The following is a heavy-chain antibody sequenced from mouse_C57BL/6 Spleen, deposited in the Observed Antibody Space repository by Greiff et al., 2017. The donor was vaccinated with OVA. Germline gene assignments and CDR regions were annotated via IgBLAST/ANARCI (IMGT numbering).Heavy chain of an antibody. J-gene: IGHJ2*01. CDR1: GYTFTSYW. CDR3: ARRTTVVATTEWYYFDY. D-gene: IGHD1-1*01. V-gene: IGHV1-50*01. Sequence: QVQLQQPGAELVKPGASVKLSCKASGYTFTSYWMQWVKQRPGQGLEWIGEIDPSDSYTNYNQKFKGKATLTVDTSSSTAYMQLSSLTSEDSAVYYCARRTTVVATTEWYYFDYWGQGTTLTVSS. CDR2: IDPSDSYT.